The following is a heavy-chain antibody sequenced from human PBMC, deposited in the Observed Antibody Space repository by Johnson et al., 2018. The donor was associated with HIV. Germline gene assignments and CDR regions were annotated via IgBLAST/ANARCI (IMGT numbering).Heavy chain of an antibody. D-gene: IGHD6-13*01. CDR2: ISYDGSNK. CDR1: GFTFSSYA. V-gene: IGHV3-30*04. J-gene: IGHJ3*02. CDR3: ARAAAAATDAFDI. Sequence: QVQLVESGGGVVQPGRSLRLSCAASGFTFSSYAMHWVRQAPGKGLEWVAVISYDGSNKYYADSVKGRFTISRDNSKNTLYLQINSLRAEDTAVYYCARAAAAATDAFDIWGQGTMVTVSS.